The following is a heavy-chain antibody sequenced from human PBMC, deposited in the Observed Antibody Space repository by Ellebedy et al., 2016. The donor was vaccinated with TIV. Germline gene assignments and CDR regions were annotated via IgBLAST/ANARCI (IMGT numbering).Heavy chain of an antibody. D-gene: IGHD2-21*02. CDR3: ASESRLAYCGGDCGY. CDR2: INHSGST. J-gene: IGHJ4*02. CDR1: GGSFSGYY. Sequence: SETLSLXCAVYGGSFSGYYWGWIRQSPGKGLEWIGEINHSGSTNYNPSLKSRVTLSVDTSRNQFSLKLSSVTTADTAVYYCASESRLAYCGGDCGYWGQGTLVTVSS. V-gene: IGHV4-34*01.